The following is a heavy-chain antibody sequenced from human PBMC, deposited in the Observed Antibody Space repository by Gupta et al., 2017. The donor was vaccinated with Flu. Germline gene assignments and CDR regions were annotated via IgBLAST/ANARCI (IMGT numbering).Heavy chain of an antibody. CDR2: ISGSGGST. V-gene: IGHV3-23*01. D-gene: IGHD4-17*01. J-gene: IGHJ4*02. CDR1: GFNFSSYA. CDR3: AKAEWTTVVTPSWSFDY. Sequence: EVQLLESGGGLVQPGGSLRLSCAASGFNFSSYAMSWVRQAPGKGLEWVSAISGSGGSTYYADSVKGRFTISRDNSKNTLYLQMNSLRAEDTAVYYCAKAEWTTVVTPSWSFDYWGQGTLVTVSS.